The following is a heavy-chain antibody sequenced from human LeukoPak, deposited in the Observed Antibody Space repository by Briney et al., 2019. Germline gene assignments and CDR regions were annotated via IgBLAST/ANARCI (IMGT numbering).Heavy chain of an antibody. CDR2: INSDGSST. CDR3: ARPIAVDDLDY. Sequence: GGSLRLSCAASAFTFSGYEMNWVRQAPGKGLVWVSRINSDGSSTSYADSVKGRFTISRDNAKNTLYLQMNSLRAEDTAVYYCARPIAVDDLDYWGQGTLVTVSS. V-gene: IGHV3-74*01. D-gene: IGHD6-19*01. J-gene: IGHJ4*02. CDR1: AFTFSGYE.